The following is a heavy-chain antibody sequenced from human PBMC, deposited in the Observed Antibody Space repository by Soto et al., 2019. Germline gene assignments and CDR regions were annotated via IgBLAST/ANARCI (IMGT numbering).Heavy chain of an antibody. Sequence: QVQLVQSGAEVKKPGASVKVSCKASGYTFTSYGISWVRQAPGQGLEWMGWISAYNGNTNYAQKLQGRVTMTTDTSTTTAYMELRSLRSDDTAVYYCARVPFCSSTSCYRNWFDPWGQGTLVTVSS. CDR1: GYTFTSYG. CDR2: ISAYNGNT. J-gene: IGHJ5*02. V-gene: IGHV1-18*04. CDR3: ARVPFCSSTSCYRNWFDP. D-gene: IGHD2-2*01.